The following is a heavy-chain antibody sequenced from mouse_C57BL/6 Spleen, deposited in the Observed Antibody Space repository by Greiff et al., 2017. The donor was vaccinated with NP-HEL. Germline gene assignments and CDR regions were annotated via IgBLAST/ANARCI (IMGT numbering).Heavy chain of an antibody. CDR3: ARPGYDGGYFDY. CDR2: ISSGGSYT. D-gene: IGHD2-3*01. CDR1: GFTFSSYG. V-gene: IGHV5-6*02. Sequence: DVKLQESGGDLVKPGGSLKLSCAASGFTFSSYGMSWVRQTPDKRLEWVATISSGGSYTYYPDSVKGRFTISRDNAKNTLYLQMSSLKSEDTAMYYCARPGYDGGYFDYWGQGTTLTVSS. J-gene: IGHJ2*01.